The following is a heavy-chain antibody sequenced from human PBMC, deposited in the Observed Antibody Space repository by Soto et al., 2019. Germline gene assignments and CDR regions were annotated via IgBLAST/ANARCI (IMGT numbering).Heavy chain of an antibody. CDR2: ISSSSSTI. J-gene: IGHJ6*02. CDR3: ARDRAGAQYGLDV. CDR1: GLSICSYS. D-gene: IGHD1-26*01. Sequence: CGAGGLSICSYSLNCNRQDPGKGLEWVSYISSSSSTIYYVDSVKGRFTISRDNAKNSLYLQMNSLRDEDTAVYYCARDRAGAQYGLDVWGQGTTVTVSS. V-gene: IGHV3-48*02.